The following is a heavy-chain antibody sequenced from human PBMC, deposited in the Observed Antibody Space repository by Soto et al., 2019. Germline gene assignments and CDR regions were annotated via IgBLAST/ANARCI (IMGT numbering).Heavy chain of an antibody. CDR2: IKQDGSEK. Sequence: EVQLVESGGGLVQPGGSLRLSCAASGFTFSSYWMSWVRQAPGKGLEWVANIKQDGSEKYYVDSVKGRFTISRDNAKNSLYLQMNGLRAEDTAVYYCARVGGGSCYSVECAFDILGQGTMVTVSS. J-gene: IGHJ3*02. V-gene: IGHV3-7*01. D-gene: IGHD2-15*01. CDR3: ARVGGGSCYSVECAFDI. CDR1: GFTFSSYW.